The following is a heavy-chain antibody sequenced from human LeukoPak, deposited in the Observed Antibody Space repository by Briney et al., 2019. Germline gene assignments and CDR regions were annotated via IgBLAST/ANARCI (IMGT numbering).Heavy chain of an antibody. CDR1: GYSFTSYW. CDR2: IYPGDSDT. Sequence: PGESLKISCKGSGYSFTSYWIGWVRQMPGKGQEWMGIIYPGDSDTRYSPSFQGQVTISADKSISTAYLQWSSLKASDTAMYYCARYSGSYYYYYGMDVWGQGTTVTVSS. CDR3: ARYSGSYYYYYGMDV. D-gene: IGHD1-26*01. V-gene: IGHV5-51*01. J-gene: IGHJ6*02.